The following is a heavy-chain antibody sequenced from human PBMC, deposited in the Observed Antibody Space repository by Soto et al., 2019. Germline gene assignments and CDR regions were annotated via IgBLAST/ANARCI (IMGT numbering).Heavy chain of an antibody. CDR1: GFTFSSYA. J-gene: IGHJ3*02. D-gene: IGHD6-19*01. CDR2: ISSNGGST. Sequence: PGGSLRLSCSASGFTFSSYAMHWVRQAPGKGLEYVSAISSNGGSTYYADSVKGRFTISRDNSKNTLYLQMSSLRAEDTAVYYCVKETGLGSGWADDAFDIWGQGTMVTVSS. V-gene: IGHV3-64D*08. CDR3: VKETGLGSGWADDAFDI.